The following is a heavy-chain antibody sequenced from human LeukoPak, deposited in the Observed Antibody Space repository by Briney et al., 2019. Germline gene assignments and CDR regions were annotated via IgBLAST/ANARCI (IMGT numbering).Heavy chain of an antibody. CDR3: ARALLWFGEPSHIDY. D-gene: IGHD3-10*01. CDR2: INPNSGGT. CDR1: GYTFTDYY. V-gene: IGHV1-2*02. Sequence: ASVKVSCKASGYTFTDYYIHWVRQAPGQGLEWMGWINPNSGGTTYAQKFQGRVTMTRDTSISTAYMELSRLRSDDTAVYYCARALLWFGEPSHIDYWGQGTLVTASS. J-gene: IGHJ4*02.